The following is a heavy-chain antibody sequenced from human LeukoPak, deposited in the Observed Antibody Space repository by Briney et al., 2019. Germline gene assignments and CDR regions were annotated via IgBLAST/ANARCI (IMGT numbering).Heavy chain of an antibody. CDR3: ATHSRGYDSGNDAFDI. Sequence: KASQTLSLTCTVSGGSISSGDYYWSWIRQPPGKGLEWIGYIYYSGSTYYNPSLKSRVTISVDTSKNRFSLKLSSVTAADTAVYYCATHSRGYDSGNDAFDIWGQGTMVTVSS. J-gene: IGHJ3*02. V-gene: IGHV4-30-4*08. D-gene: IGHD3-22*01. CDR2: IYYSGST. CDR1: GGSISSGDYY.